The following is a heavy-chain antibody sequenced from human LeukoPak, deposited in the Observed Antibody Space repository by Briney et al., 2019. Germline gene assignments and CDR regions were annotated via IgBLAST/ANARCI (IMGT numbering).Heavy chain of an antibody. Sequence: GGSLRLSCAASGFTFSSYGMRWVRQAPGKGLEWVSGISGSGGSTYFADSVKGRFTISRDNSKNTLYLQMNSLRAEDTAIYYCAKGLYYYDSTSDYWGQGTLVTVSS. CDR2: ISGSGGST. V-gene: IGHV3-23*01. CDR1: GFTFSSYG. CDR3: AKGLYYYDSTSDY. D-gene: IGHD3-22*01. J-gene: IGHJ4*02.